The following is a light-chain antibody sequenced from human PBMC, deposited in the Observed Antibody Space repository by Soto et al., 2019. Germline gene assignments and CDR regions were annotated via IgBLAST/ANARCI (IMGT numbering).Light chain of an antibody. Sequence: QSVLTQPPSASGTPGQRVTISCSGGRSNIGSNAVNWYQQLPGTAPKLLIFHNNQRPSGVPDRFSGSKSGTSASLAISGLQAEDETDYYCAAWDDSLNGWVFGGGTKLTVL. CDR1: RSNIGSNA. CDR2: HNN. CDR3: AAWDDSLNGWV. J-gene: IGLJ3*02. V-gene: IGLV1-44*01.